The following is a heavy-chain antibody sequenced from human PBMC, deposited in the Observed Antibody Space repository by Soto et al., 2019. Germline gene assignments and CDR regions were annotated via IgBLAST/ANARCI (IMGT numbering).Heavy chain of an antibody. J-gene: IGHJ4*02. CDR3: ARDGVRGSYWDYFDY. V-gene: IGHV1-2*04. Sequence: ASVKVSCKASGYTFTGYYMHWVRQAPGQGLEWMGWINPNSGGTNYAQKFQGWVTMTRDTSISTAYMELSRLRSDDTAVYYCARDGVRGSYWDYFDYWGQATLVTVSS. CDR1: GYTFTGYY. CDR2: INPNSGGT. D-gene: IGHD1-26*01.